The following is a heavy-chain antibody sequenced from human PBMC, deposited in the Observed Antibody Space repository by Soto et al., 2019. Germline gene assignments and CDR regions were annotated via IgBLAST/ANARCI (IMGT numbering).Heavy chain of an antibody. J-gene: IGHJ4*02. Sequence: GESLKISCKGSGYSFSTYWIAWVRQMPGKGLEWMGIIYPHDSNAIYSPSFQGHVTISADKSINTAYLQWSSLKASDTAMYYCARRDETNGDLGYWGQGTQVTVSS. V-gene: IGHV5-51*01. CDR2: IYPHDSNA. D-gene: IGHD4-17*01. CDR1: GYSFSTYW. CDR3: ARRDETNGDLGY.